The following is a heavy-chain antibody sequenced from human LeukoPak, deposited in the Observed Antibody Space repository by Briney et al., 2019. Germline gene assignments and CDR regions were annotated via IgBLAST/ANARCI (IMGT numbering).Heavy chain of an antibody. CDR1: GFTFSSYS. V-gene: IGHV3-21*01. D-gene: IGHD3-22*01. CDR3: AKSTGVYYDSSAVGTLDY. Sequence: GGSLRLSCAASGFTFSSYSMNWVRQAPGKGLEWVSSISSSSSYIYYADSVKGRFTISRDNAKNSLYLQMNSLRAEDTAVYYCAKSTGVYYDSSAVGTLDYWGQGTLVTVSS. J-gene: IGHJ4*02. CDR2: ISSSSSYI.